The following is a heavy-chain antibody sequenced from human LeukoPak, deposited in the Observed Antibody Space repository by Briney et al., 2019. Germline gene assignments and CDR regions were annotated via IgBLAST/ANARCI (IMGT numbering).Heavy chain of an antibody. CDR2: ISWISGSI. Sequence: PGAYLRLSCASFGFTFVDYAMGWVRPAAGKGLEWVSGISWISGSIGYAVSVKGRFTISRDNDKNPLYLQMNSVRAEDTALYYCAKARTGDSSVYYDALWGQGTLVTVSS. CDR3: AKARTGDSSVYYDAL. CDR1: GFTFVDYA. D-gene: IGHD3-22*01. V-gene: IGHV3-9*01. J-gene: IGHJ4*02.